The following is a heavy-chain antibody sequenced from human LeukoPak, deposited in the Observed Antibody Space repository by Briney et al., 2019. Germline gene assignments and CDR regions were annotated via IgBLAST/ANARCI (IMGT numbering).Heavy chain of an antibody. CDR3: ATVPGSSSWNKGNY. CDR1: GFTFSSYG. J-gene: IGHJ4*02. D-gene: IGHD6-13*01. Sequence: GGSLRLSCAASGFTFSSYGMHWVRQAPGKGLEWVAFIRYDGSNKYYADSVKGRFTISRDNSKNTLYLQMNSLRAEDTAVYYCATVPGSSSWNKGNYWGQGTLVTVSS. CDR2: IRYDGSNK. V-gene: IGHV3-30*02.